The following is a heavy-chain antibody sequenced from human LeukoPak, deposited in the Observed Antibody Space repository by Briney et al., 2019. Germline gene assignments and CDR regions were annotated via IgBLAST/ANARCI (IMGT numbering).Heavy chain of an antibody. V-gene: IGHV1-46*01. CDR2: INPSGGST. CDR3: ARDGRWPT. D-gene: IGHD4-23*01. CDR1: GYTFTSYY. Sequence: ASVKVSCKASGYTFTSYYMHWVRQAPGQGLEWMGIINPSGGSTSYAQKFQGRVTITRDSSTTTVYMELSSLGSEDTAVYYCARDGRWPTWGQGTLVTVSS. J-gene: IGHJ5*02.